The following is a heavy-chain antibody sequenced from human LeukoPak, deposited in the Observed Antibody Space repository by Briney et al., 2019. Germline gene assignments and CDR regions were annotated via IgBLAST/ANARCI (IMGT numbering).Heavy chain of an antibody. V-gene: IGHV4-34*01. D-gene: IGHD6-13*01. CDR3: ARLPSWYRFFDY. CDR1: GGSFSGYY. J-gene: IGHJ4*02. Sequence: SETLSLTCAVYGGSFSGYYWSWIRQPPGKGLEWIGEINHSGSTNYNPSLKSRVTISVDTSKNQFSLKLSSVTAADTAVYYCARLPSWYRFFDYWGQGTLVTVSS. CDR2: INHSGST.